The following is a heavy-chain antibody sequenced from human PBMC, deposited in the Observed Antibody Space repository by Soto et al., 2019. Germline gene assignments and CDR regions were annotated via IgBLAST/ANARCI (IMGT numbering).Heavy chain of an antibody. CDR2: INHSGST. CDR1: GGSFSGYY. V-gene: IGHV4-34*01. Sequence: QVQLQQWGAGLLKPSETLSLTCAVYGGSFSGYYWNWIRQPPGKGLEWIGEINHSGSTNFNPSLKSRLTTSVDTSQNQFSLELSSVTAADTAVYYCAKKTPHGDFWSGHYGSWGQGTLVTVSS. CDR3: AKKTPHGDFWSGHYGS. D-gene: IGHD3-3*01. J-gene: IGHJ5*02.